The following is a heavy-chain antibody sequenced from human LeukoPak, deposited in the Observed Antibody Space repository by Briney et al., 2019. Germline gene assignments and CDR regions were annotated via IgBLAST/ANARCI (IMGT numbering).Heavy chain of an antibody. Sequence: SVKVSCKASGGTFSSYAISWVRQAPGQGLEWMGGIIPIFGTANYAQKFQGRVTITADESTSTAYMELSSLRSEDTAVYYCARDLSAMVRGVIIEVDRDYYYGMDVWGLGTTVTVSS. CDR3: ARDLSAMVRGVIIEVDRDYYYGMDV. D-gene: IGHD3-10*01. CDR2: IIPIFGTA. J-gene: IGHJ6*02. V-gene: IGHV1-69*13. CDR1: GGTFSSYA.